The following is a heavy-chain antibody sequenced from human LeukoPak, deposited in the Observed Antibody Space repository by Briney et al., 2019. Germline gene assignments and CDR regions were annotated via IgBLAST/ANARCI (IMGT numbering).Heavy chain of an antibody. V-gene: IGHV3-53*01. D-gene: IGHD7-27*01. J-gene: IGHJ4*02. CDR1: GFTVNNNF. Sequence: PGGSLRLSCAASGFTVNNNFVSWVRQAPGKGLEWVSVTNTGGTTSYADSVKGRFTVSRDSSKNTFYLQMNSLRAQDTAIYYCARGSGSHWGQGTLVTVPS. CDR2: TNTGGTT. CDR3: ARGSGSH.